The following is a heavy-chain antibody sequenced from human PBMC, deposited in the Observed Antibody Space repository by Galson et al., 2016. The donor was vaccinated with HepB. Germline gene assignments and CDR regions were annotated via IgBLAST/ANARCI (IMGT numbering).Heavy chain of an antibody. V-gene: IGHV1-69*13. CDR3: ARSVVASTGFHRNSYYYYGMDV. J-gene: IGHJ6*02. D-gene: IGHD2-15*01. Sequence: SVKVSCKASGGTLSHYAISWVRQAPGQGLEWMGGIIPLFRTTNYAQKFQGRVTITAAESTTTAYMELSSLRSDDTAVYYCARSVVASTGFHRNSYYYYGMDVWGQGTTVTVSS. CDR2: IIPLFRTT. CDR1: GGTLSHYA.